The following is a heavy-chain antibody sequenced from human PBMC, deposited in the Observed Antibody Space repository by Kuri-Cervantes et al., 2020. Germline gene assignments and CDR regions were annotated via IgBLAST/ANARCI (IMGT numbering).Heavy chain of an antibody. V-gene: IGHV4-30-4*01. D-gene: IGHD3-10*01. CDR1: GGSISSSSYY. J-gene: IGHJ4*02. CDR3: ARVCTMVRGVIH. Sequence: SETLSLTCTVSGGSISSSSYYWSWIRQPPGKGLEWIGYIYHSGSTYYNPSLKSRVTISVDTSKNQFSLKLSSVTAVDTAVYYCARVCTMVRGVIHWGQGTLVTVSS. CDR2: IYHSGST.